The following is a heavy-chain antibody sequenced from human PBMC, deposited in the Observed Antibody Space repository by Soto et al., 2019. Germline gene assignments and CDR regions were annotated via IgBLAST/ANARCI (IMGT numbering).Heavy chain of an antibody. Sequence: QVQLVQSGAEVKKPGASVKVSCKASGYTFTGYYMHWVRQAPGQGLEWMGWINPNSGGTNYAQKFQGRVTMTRDTSISTAYMELSGLRSDDTAVYYCARDESKYGDYPSFDYWGQGTLVTVSS. CDR3: ARDESKYGDYPSFDY. D-gene: IGHD4-17*01. CDR1: GYTFTGYY. CDR2: INPNSGGT. V-gene: IGHV1-2*02. J-gene: IGHJ4*02.